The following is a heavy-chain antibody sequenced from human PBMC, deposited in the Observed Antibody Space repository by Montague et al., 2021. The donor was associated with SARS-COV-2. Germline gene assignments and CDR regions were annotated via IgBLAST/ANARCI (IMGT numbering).Heavy chain of an antibody. CDR3: VYRDYYYYYGMDV. Sequence: SETLSLTCAVSGDSIMTTNWWSWVRQPPGKGLEWIGEIYQSGSTNYNPSLKSRVTMSIDKSKNQFSLELNSVTAADTAVYYCVYRDYYYYYGMDVWGQGTTVTVSS. CDR2: IYQSGST. CDR1: GDSIMTTNW. V-gene: IGHV4-4*02. D-gene: IGHD5-12*01. J-gene: IGHJ6*02.